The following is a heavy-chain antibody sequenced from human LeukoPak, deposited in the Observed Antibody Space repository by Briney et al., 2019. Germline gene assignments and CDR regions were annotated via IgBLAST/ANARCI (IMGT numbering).Heavy chain of an antibody. D-gene: IGHD3-22*01. V-gene: IGHV4-4*07. CDR2: IYTSGST. J-gene: IGHJ4*02. Sequence: SETLSLTCTVSGDSISNFYWSWIRQPAGKGLEWIGRIYTSGSTNYNPSLKSRVTMSVDTSKNQFSLKLSSVTAADTAVYYCARVLKYYYDSSGYWYYFDYWGQGTLVTVSS. CDR3: ARVLKYYYDSSGYWYYFDY. CDR1: GDSISNFY.